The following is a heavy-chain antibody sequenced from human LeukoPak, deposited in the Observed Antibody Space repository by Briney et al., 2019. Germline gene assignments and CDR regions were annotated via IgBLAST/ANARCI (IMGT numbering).Heavy chain of an antibody. CDR2: ISSSSSYI. CDR1: GFTISSYS. Sequence: PGGSLRLSCAASGFTISSYSMNWVRQAPGKGLEWVSSISSSSSYIYYADSVTGRFTISRDNSKNTLYLQINSLRDEDTAVYYCAKDGNYYGSGSVDYWGQGTLVTVSS. V-gene: IGHV3-21*04. J-gene: IGHJ4*02. CDR3: AKDGNYYGSGSVDY. D-gene: IGHD3-10*01.